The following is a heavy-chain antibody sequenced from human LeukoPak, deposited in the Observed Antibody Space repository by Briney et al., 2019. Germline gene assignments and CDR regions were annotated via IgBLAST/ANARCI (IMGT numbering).Heavy chain of an antibody. CDR1: GFTFDDYG. D-gene: IGHD6-19*01. CDR2: INWNGGST. V-gene: IGHV3-20*01. CDR3: ARTPRWHQVAGPGCAFDI. Sequence: RSGGSLRLSCAASGFTFDDYGMSWVRQAPGKGLEWVSGINWNGGSTGYADSVKGRFTISRDNAKNSLYLQMNSLRAEDTALYHCARTPRWHQVAGPGCAFDIWGQGTMVTVSS. J-gene: IGHJ3*02.